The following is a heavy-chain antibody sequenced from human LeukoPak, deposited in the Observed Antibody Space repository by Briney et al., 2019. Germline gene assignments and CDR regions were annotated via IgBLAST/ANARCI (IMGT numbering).Heavy chain of an antibody. Sequence: SGALLQISCAGAGSIITSYWIGSLRPLGGKRVEWVAIIYPGDSDTRYSPSFGGPVTISADQSIITAYLQCDSHEASDTAMYYCAIGGDSSTSCYRCFNFWGRGTLVTVSS. CDR3: AIGGDSSTSCYRCFNF. D-gene: IGHD2-2*01. V-gene: IGHV5-51*01. CDR2: IYPGDSDT. J-gene: IGHJ4*02. CDR1: GSIITSYW.